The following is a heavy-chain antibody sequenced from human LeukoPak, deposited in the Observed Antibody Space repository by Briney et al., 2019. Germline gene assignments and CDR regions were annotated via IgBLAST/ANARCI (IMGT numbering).Heavy chain of an antibody. CDR3: ARVSRSTQYYDFWSAKYYFDY. J-gene: IGHJ4*02. CDR2: IYYSGST. Sequence: SETLSLTCTVSGGSISSGDYYWSWIRQPPGKGLEWIGYIYYSGSTYYNPSLKSRVTISVDTSKNQFSLKLSSVTAADTAVYYCARVSRSTQYYDFWSAKYYFDYWGQGTLVTVSS. CDR1: GGSISSGDYY. V-gene: IGHV4-30-4*01. D-gene: IGHD3-3*01.